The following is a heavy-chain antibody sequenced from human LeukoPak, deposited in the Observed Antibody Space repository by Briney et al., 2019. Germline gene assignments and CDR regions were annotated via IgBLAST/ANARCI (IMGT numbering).Heavy chain of an antibody. D-gene: IGHD2-2*02. V-gene: IGHV1-2*02. J-gene: IGHJ3*02. Sequence: ASAKVSCKASGYTFTGYYMHWVRQAPGQGLEWMGWINPNSGGTNYAQKLQGRVTTTRDTSISTAYMELSRLRSDDTAVYYCASDWGLSQLEYCSNTNCYMGAFDIWGQGTMVTVSS. CDR3: ASDWGLSQLEYCSNTNCYMGAFDI. CDR1: GYTFTGYY. CDR2: INPNSGGT.